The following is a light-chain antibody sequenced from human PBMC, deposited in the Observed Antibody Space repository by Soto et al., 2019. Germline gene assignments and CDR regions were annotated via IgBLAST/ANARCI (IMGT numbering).Light chain of an antibody. CDR1: QSVLYSSNNR. CDR2: WSS. J-gene: IGKJ1*01. V-gene: IGKV4-1*01. Sequence: DIVMTQSPDSLAVSLGVRATINCKSSQSVLYSSNNRLAWFQQKPGQPPKLLIYWSSTRKSGVPDRFSGSGSGTDFTLTISSLQAEDVAVYYCLQYYAIPWTFGQGTKVEIK. CDR3: LQYYAIPWT.